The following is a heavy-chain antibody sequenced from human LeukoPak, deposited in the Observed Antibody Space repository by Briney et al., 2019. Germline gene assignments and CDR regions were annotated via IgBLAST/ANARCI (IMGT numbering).Heavy chain of an antibody. V-gene: IGHV3-7*04. CDR2: IKDDGSEE. CDR3: TRVGYIDEGIDY. CDR1: GFNFNNYW. Sequence: GGSLRLSCAASGFNFNNYWMSWLRQAPGKGLEWVANIKDDGSEEYYVDSVKGRFTIVRDNAYNSLYLQMNSLRVEDTAIYYCTRVGYIDEGIDYWGQGTLVTVSS. J-gene: IGHJ4*02. D-gene: IGHD5-24*01.